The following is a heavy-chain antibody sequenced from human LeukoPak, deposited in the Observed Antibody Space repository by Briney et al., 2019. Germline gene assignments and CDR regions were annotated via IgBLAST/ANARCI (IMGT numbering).Heavy chain of an antibody. CDR2: ISSNGDST. CDR3: AKDMLSGALGYCSSTSCYLAAFDI. J-gene: IGHJ3*02. Sequence: GGSLRLSCAASGFTFSDYAMHWVRQAPGKGLEYVSAISSNGDSTNYGNSVKGRFTISRDNAKNSLYLQMNSLRAEDTALYYCAKDMLSGALGYCSSTSCYLAAFDIWGQGTMVTVSS. CDR1: GFTFSDYA. V-gene: IGHV3-64*04. D-gene: IGHD2-2*03.